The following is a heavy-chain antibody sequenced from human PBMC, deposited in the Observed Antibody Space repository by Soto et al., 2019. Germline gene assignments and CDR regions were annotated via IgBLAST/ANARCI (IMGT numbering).Heavy chain of an antibody. CDR2: ISTGSTYI. CDR1: GFPFSIYS. J-gene: IGHJ4*02. D-gene: IGHD6-13*01. V-gene: IGHV3-21*01. Sequence: WGAQTLSGVATGFPFSIYSMNWVRQAPGRGLEWVASISTGSTYIRYADSMKGRFTVSRDNAKESLYLEMNSLRIEDTALYYCVSDVAYSPSWFFDLWGQGSLVPVSS. CDR3: VSDVAYSPSWFFDL.